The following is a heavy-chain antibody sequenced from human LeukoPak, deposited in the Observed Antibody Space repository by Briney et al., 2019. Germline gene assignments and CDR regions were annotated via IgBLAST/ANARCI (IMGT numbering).Heavy chain of an antibody. Sequence: SETLSLTCTVSGGSLSSYYWSWIRQPPGKGLEWIGYIYYSGSAKYNPSLKSRVTISVDTSKNQFSLKLRSVTAGNTAVNHCARAPGIAAAGTHFDFWGQGTLVTVSS. D-gene: IGHD6-13*01. CDR2: IYYSGSA. J-gene: IGHJ4*02. CDR1: GGSLSSYY. CDR3: ARAPGIAAAGTHFDF. V-gene: IGHV4-59*01.